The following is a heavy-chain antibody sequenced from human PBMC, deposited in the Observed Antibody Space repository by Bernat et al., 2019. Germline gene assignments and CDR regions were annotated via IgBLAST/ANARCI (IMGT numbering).Heavy chain of an antibody. CDR3: ARDLGLSDQNYDYVWGSYRYEAIDY. D-gene: IGHD3-16*02. J-gene: IGHJ4*02. V-gene: IGHV3-33*01. CDR1: GFTFSSYG. CDR2: IWYDGSNK. Sequence: QVQLVESGGGVVQPGRSLRLSRAASGFTFSSYGMHWVRQAPGKGLEWVAVIWYDGSNKYYADSVKGRFTISRDNSKNTLYLQMNSLRAEDTAVYYCARDLGLSDQNYDYVWGSYRYEAIDYWGQGTLVTVSS.